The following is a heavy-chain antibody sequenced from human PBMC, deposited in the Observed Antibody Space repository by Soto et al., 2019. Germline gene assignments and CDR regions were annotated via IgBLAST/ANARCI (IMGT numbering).Heavy chain of an antibody. V-gene: IGHV3-23*01. J-gene: IGHJ6*03. CDR2: ISGSGGST. Sequence: RGSLGLSCAASGFTFSSYAMSWVRQAPGKGLEWVSAISGSGGSTYYADSVKGRFTICRDNSKNTLYLQMNSLRAEDTAVYYCSKDESAIYDYMLSWGKGITVSVSS. CDR3: SKDESAIYDYMLS. CDR1: GFTFSSYA.